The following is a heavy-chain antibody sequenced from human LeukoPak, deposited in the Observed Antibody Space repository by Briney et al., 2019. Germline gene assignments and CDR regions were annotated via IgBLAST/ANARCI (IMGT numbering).Heavy chain of an antibody. CDR3: ARDRWLLDAFDI. Sequence: GGSLRLSCAASGFTVSSNYMSWVRQAPGKGLEWVSVIYSGGGTYYADSVKGRLTISRDNSKNTLYLQMNSLRAEDTAVYYCARDRWLLDAFDIWGQGTMVTVSS. D-gene: IGHD5-12*01. CDR2: IYSGGGT. V-gene: IGHV3-53*05. CDR1: GFTVSSNY. J-gene: IGHJ3*02.